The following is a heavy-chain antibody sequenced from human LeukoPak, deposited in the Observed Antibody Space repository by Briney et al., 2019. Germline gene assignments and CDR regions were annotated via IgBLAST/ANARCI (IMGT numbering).Heavy chain of an antibody. V-gene: IGHV3-66*01. D-gene: IGHD3-22*01. CDR3: ARDSGGDSSGYPEL. CDR2: IYSDGAT. CDR1: GFSVINTF. J-gene: IGHJ4*02. Sequence: PGGSLRLSRAASGFSVINTFMSWVRQAPGKGLEWVSVIYSDGATYYADSVKGRFAISRDNSKNTLYLQMNSLRAEDTAVYYCARDSGGDSSGYPELWGQGTLVTVSS.